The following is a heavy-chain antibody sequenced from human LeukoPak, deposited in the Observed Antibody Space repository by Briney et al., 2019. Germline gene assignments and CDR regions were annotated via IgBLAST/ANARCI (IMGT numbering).Heavy chain of an antibody. V-gene: IGHV4-34*01. D-gene: IGHD3-16*01. J-gene: IGHJ3*02. CDR1: GGSFSGYY. Sequence: RSETLSLTCAVYGGSFSGYYWSWIRPPPGKGLEWIGEINHSGSTNYNQSLKSRVTISVDTSKNQFSLKLSSVTAADTAVYYCARGRRTLYKMTPGDAFDIWGQGTMVTVSS. CDR3: ARGRRTLYKMTPGDAFDI. CDR2: INHSGST.